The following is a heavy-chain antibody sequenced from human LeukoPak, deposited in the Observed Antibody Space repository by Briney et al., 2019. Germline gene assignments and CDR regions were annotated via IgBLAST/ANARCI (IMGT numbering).Heavy chain of an antibody. CDR1: GYSISSGYY. Sequence: PSETLSLTCAVSGYSISSGYYWGWIRQPPGKGLEWIGSIYHSGSTYYNPSLKSRVTISVDTSKNQFSLKLSSVTAADTAVYYCARLEGPTGGYFDYWGQGTLVTVSS. CDR2: IYHSGST. D-gene: IGHD7-27*01. CDR3: ARLEGPTGGYFDY. V-gene: IGHV4-38-2*01. J-gene: IGHJ4*02.